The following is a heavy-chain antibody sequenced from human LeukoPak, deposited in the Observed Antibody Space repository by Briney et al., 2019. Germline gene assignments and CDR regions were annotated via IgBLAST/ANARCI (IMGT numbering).Heavy chain of an antibody. CDR1: GYTFTSYY. D-gene: IGHD5-12*01. CDR2: INPSGGST. Sequence: ASVKVSCKASGYTFTSYYMHWVRQAPGQGLEWMGIINPSGGSTSYAQKFQGRVTMTRDMSTSTVYMELSSLRSEDTAVYHCASNSGYDSDGGYYYYMDVWGKGTTVTVSS. V-gene: IGHV1-46*01. CDR3: ASNSGYDSDGGYYYYMDV. J-gene: IGHJ6*03.